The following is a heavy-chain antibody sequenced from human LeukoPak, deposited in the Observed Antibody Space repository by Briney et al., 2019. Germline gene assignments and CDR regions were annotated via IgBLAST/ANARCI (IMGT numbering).Heavy chain of an antibody. CDR2: IYSSGST. D-gene: IGHD6-6*01. V-gene: IGHV4-4*08. CDR3: ARFTYTTRPSDV. CDR1: GGSISGYY. Sequence: SETLSLTCSVSGGSISGYYWSWIRQPPGQTLEWIGYIYSSGSTNYNPSLQSRVTMSVDTSMNQFSLRLSSVTAADTAIYYCARFTYTTRPSDVWGKGTTVTVSS. J-gene: IGHJ6*04.